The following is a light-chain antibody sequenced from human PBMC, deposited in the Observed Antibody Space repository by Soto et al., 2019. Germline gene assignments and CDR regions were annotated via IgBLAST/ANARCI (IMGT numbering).Light chain of an antibody. CDR3: QQYNNWPT. CDR1: QSVSSSY. J-gene: IGKJ1*01. CDR2: GAS. Sequence: EIFLTHSPGTMSLSPGERATLSCGASQSVSSSYLAWYQQKPGQAPRLLIYGASSRATGIPDRVSGSGSGTDFTLTISRLEPEDCAVYYCQQYNNWPTFGPGTKVDIK. V-gene: IGKV3-20*01.